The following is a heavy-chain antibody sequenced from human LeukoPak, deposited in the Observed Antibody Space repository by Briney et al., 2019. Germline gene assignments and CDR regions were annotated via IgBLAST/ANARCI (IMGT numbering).Heavy chain of an antibody. V-gene: IGHV3-7*05. Sequence: GGSLRLSCAASGFSFSNYWMSWVRQAPGKGLEWVANIKQDGSESYYVGSVKGRFTISRDNTKNSLYLQMNSLRAEDTAVYYCAKDSYSKGDYWGQGTLVTVSS. CDR3: AKDSYSKGDY. CDR2: IKQDGSES. CDR1: GFSFSNYW. J-gene: IGHJ4*02. D-gene: IGHD4-11*01.